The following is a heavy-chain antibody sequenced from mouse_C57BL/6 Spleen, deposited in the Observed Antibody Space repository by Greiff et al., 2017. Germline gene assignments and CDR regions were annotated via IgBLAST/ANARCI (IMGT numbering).Heavy chain of an antibody. J-gene: IGHJ4*01. CDR1: GFTFSDFY. CDR2: SRNKANDYTT. D-gene: IGHD2-12*01. Sequence: EVQGVESGGGLVQSGRSLRLSCATSGFTFSDFYMEWVRQAPGKGLEWIAASRNKANDYTTEYSASVKGRFIVSRDTSQSILYLQMNALRAEDTAIYYCARGGYSYAMDYWGQGTSVTVSS. CDR3: ARGGYSYAMDY. V-gene: IGHV7-1*01.